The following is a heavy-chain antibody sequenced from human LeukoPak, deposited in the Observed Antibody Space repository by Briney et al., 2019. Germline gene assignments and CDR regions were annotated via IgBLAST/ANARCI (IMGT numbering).Heavy chain of an antibody. CDR2: IRGSGGST. J-gene: IGHJ4*02. CDR3: AKDSSDYYGSGSPGDY. CDR1: GFTFRSYA. Sequence: GGSLGLSFAASGFTFRSYAMSWVRPAPGKGLGWVSTIRGSGGSTYYPDSVKGRFPISRDNSKNTLYLQMNSLRAEDTAVYYCAKDSSDYYGSGSPGDYWGQGTLVTVSS. V-gene: IGHV3-23*01. D-gene: IGHD3-10*01.